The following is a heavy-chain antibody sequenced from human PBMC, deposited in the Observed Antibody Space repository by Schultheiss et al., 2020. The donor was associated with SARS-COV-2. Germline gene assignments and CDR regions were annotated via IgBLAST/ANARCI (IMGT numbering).Heavy chain of an antibody. CDR2: IYYSGST. J-gene: IGHJ6*03. V-gene: IGHV4-59*01. D-gene: IGHD6-13*01. CDR1: GGSISSYY. Sequence: SETLSLTCTVSGGSISSYYWSWIRQPPGKGLEWIGYIYYSGSTYYNPSLKSRVTISVDRSKNQFSLKLSSVTAADTAVYYCALNSSSWYRDYYYYYMDVWGKGTTVTVSS. CDR3: ALNSSSWYRDYYYYYMDV.